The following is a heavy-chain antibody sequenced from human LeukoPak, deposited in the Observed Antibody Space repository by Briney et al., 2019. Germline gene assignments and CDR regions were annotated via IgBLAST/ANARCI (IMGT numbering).Heavy chain of an antibody. CDR2: VSGPGGST. CDR3: SKLSVVVAARGSYFDY. J-gene: IGHJ4*02. CDR1: GFTFSSYA. Sequence: GGSLRLSCAASGFTFSSYAMSWVRQPPGKGLEWVSSVSGPGGSTYYADSVKGRFTISRDNSKNTLYLQMNSLRAEDTAVYYCSKLSVVVAARGSYFDYWGQGTLVTVSS. V-gene: IGHV3-23*01. D-gene: IGHD2-15*01.